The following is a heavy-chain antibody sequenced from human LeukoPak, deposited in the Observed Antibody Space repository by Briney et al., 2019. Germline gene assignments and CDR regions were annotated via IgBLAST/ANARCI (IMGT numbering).Heavy chain of an antibody. CDR2: ISSSSSYI. CDR1: GFTFSSYS. V-gene: IGHV3-21*01. J-gene: IGHJ3*02. Sequence: PGGSLRLSCAASGFTFSSYSMNWVRQAPGKGLEWVSSISSSSSYIYYADSVKGRFTISRDNAKNSLYLQMNSLRAEDTAVYYCARGITMIVVVIGDAFDIWGQGTMVTVSS. CDR3: ARGITMIVVVIGDAFDI. D-gene: IGHD3-22*01.